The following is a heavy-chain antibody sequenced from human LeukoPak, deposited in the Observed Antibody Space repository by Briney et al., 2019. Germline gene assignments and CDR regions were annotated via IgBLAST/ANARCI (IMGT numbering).Heavy chain of an antibody. J-gene: IGHJ4*02. V-gene: IGHV4-34*01. CDR1: GGSFSGYY. Sequence: SETLSLTCAVYGGSFSGYYWSWIRQPPGKGLEWIGSIYCSGSTYYNPSLKSRVTISVDTSKNQFSLKLSSVTAADTAVYYCAREQATYYYDSSGYGNWGQGTLVTVSS. D-gene: IGHD3-22*01. CDR3: AREQATYYYDSSGYGN. CDR2: IYCSGST.